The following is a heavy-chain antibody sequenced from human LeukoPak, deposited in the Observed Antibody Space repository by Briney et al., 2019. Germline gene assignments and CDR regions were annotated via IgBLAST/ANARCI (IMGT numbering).Heavy chain of an antibody. V-gene: IGHV4-59*01. CDR1: GGSISGYS. CDR2: IYYSGST. D-gene: IGHD4-17*01. J-gene: IGHJ6*03. CDR3: ARGPRSGDYVYYYYYMDV. Sequence: SETLSLTCTVSGGSISGYSWSWIRQSPGKGLEWIGYIYYSGSTNYNPSLKSRVTISVDTSKNQFSLKLSSVTAADTAVYYCARGPRSGDYVYYYYYMDVWGKGTTVTISS.